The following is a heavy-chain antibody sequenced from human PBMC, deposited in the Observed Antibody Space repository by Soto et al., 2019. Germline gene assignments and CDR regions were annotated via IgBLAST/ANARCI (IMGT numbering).Heavy chain of an antibody. CDR3: ARGAPGSHSSYYGMDV. J-gene: IGHJ6*02. CDR2: IIPIFGTA. CDR1: GGTFSSYA. Sequence: QVQLVQSGAEVKKPGSSVKVSCKASGGTFSSYAISWVRQAPGQGLEWMGGIIPIFGTANYAQEFQGRVTITADESTSTAYMELSSLRSEDTAVYYCARGAPGSHSSYYGMDVWGQGTTVTVSS. V-gene: IGHV1-69*01. D-gene: IGHD3-10*01.